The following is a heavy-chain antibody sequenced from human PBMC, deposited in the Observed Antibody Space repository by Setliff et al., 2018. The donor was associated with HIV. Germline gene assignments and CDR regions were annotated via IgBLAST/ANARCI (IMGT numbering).Heavy chain of an antibody. J-gene: IGHJ4*02. CDR3: VRDKETRATRVITRVLDY. V-gene: IGHV1-18*01. D-gene: IGHD3-16*02. Sequence: GASVKVSCKASGYIFVGYDITWVRQAPGQGLEWMGWISPGNGNTNYAQKIEGRVTMTTDTLTSTAHMELGSLKSDDTAVYYCVRDKETRATRVITRVLDYWGQGTLVTVSS. CDR1: GYIFVGYD. CDR2: ISPGNGNT.